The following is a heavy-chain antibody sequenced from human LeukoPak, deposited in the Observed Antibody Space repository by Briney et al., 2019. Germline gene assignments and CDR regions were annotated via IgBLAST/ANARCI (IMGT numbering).Heavy chain of an antibody. V-gene: IGHV3-74*01. Sequence: GGSLRLSCAASGFTFTTYWMHWVRQAPGKGLVWVSHINSDGSITSYADSVKGRFTISRDNSRNTLYLQMNSLRAEETAAYYCAKHLLGSCSAGTCGAFDIWGQGTMVTVSS. CDR3: AKHLLGSCSAGTCGAFDI. CDR2: INSDGSIT. CDR1: GFTFTTYW. D-gene: IGHD2-15*01. J-gene: IGHJ3*02.